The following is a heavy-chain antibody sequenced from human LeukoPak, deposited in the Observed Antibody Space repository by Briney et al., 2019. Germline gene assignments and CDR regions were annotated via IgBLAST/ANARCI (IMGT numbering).Heavy chain of an antibody. CDR1: GFDFSGAY. V-gene: IGHV3-15*07. Sequence: GGSLRLSCAASGFDFSGAYMNWVRQAPGKGLEWVGLIKNKHEHQATDYAAPVRERFIITRDDSSSTLFLQMNSLKTEDTAVYYCVTDANRILGARGTGYWGQGVLVTVSS. CDR3: VTDANRILGARGTGY. J-gene: IGHJ4*02. D-gene: IGHD1-26*01. CDR2: IKNKHEHQAT.